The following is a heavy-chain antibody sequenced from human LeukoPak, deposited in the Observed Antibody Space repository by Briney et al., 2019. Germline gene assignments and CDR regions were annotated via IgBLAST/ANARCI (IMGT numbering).Heavy chain of an antibody. CDR2: ISGGGDYT. J-gene: IGHJ4*02. CDR1: GFTFSNYA. V-gene: IGHV3-23*01. D-gene: IGHD2-15*01. Sequence: QTGGSMRLSCAASGFTFSNYAMSWVRQAPGKGLEWFSAISGGGDYTWIVDSVEGRFTISRDNSKNILYLQMNSLRAEDTATYYCAKDHSSCRHMSCLLHQDWGQGTLVTVSS. CDR3: AKDHSSCRHMSCLLHQD.